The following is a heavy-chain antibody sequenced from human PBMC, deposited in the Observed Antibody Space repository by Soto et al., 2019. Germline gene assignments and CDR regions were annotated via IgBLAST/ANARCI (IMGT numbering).Heavy chain of an antibody. CDR1: VASIIGFY. D-gene: IGHD1-1*01. Sequence: SSEALSLTCTFSVASIIGFYWSWIRKSAGKGLEWIGRIYATGTTDYNPSLKSRVMMSVDTSKKQFSLKLRSVTAADTAVYYCVRDGTKTLRDWFDPWGQGISVTVSS. CDR3: VRDGTKTLRDWFDP. V-gene: IGHV4-4*07. J-gene: IGHJ5*02. CDR2: IYATGTT.